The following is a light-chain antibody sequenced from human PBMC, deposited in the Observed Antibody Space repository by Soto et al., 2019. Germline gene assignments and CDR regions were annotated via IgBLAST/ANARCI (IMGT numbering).Light chain of an antibody. CDR3: QQNNKWPPVT. CDR1: QTISND. V-gene: IGKV3-15*01. J-gene: IGKJ4*01. CDR2: GAS. Sequence: EVVMTQSPATVSVSPGEGVTLSCRASQTISNDLAWYQQKPGQAPRLLIYGASTRATGVPARFSGGGSGTEFTLTFSSLQSEDFAFYYCQQNNKWPPVTFAGETKVAIK.